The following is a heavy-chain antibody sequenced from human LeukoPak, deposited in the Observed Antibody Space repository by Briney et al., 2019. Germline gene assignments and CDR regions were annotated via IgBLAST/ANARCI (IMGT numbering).Heavy chain of an antibody. V-gene: IGHV4-38-2*02. J-gene: IGHJ4*02. Sequence: PSETLSLTCTVSGYSISSGYYWGWIRQPPGKGLEWVGSIFHSGTTYYNPSLGSRATISVDSSKNQFSLKLSSVTAADTAVYFCARGGVTVTTWFDNWGQGTLVTVSS. D-gene: IGHD4-17*01. CDR2: IFHSGTT. CDR3: ARGGVTVTTWFDN. CDR1: GYSISSGYY.